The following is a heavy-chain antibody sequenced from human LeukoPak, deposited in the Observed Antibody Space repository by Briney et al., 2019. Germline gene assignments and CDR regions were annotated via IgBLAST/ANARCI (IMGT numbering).Heavy chain of an antibody. CDR3: ARDHLYSSSGPFDY. Sequence: ASVKVSCKASGYTFTSYGIGWVRQAPGQGLEWMGWISAYNGNTNYAQKLQGRVTMTTDTSTSTAYMELRSLRSDDTAVYYCARDHLYSSSGPFDYWGQGTLVTVSS. CDR1: GYTFTSYG. CDR2: ISAYNGNT. V-gene: IGHV1-18*01. J-gene: IGHJ4*02. D-gene: IGHD6-13*01.